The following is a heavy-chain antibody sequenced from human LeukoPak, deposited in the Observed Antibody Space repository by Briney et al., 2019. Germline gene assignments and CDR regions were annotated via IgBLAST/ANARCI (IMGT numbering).Heavy chain of an antibody. D-gene: IGHD1-26*01. CDR3: ARDGSGGFDY. CDR2: ISSSRSYI. CDR1: GFTFSSYS. Sequence: AGGSLRLSCAASGFTFSSYSMDWVRQAPGKGLEWVSSISSSRSYIYYGDSVKGRFTISRDNAKNSLYLQMNSLRAEDTAVYYCARDGSGGFDYWGQGALVTVSS. V-gene: IGHV3-21*01. J-gene: IGHJ4*02.